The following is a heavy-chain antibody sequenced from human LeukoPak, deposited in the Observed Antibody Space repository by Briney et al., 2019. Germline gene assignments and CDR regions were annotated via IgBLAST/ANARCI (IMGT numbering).Heavy chain of an antibody. D-gene: IGHD5-24*01. CDR2: IYYSGST. V-gene: IGHV4-59*12. J-gene: IGHJ4*02. Sequence: SETLSLTCTVSGGSINSDYWSWIRQPPGKGLEWIGYIYYSGSTNYNPSLKSRVTISVDTSKNQFSLKLSSVTAADTAVYYCARGIRWLQFDYWGQGTLVTVSS. CDR1: GGSINSDY. CDR3: ARGIRWLQFDY.